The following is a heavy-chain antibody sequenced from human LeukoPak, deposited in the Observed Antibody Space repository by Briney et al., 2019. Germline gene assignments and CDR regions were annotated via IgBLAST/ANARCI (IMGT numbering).Heavy chain of an antibody. V-gene: IGHV4-39*07. J-gene: IGHJ6*03. CDR3: ARALIGGVYYYMDV. Sequence: SETLSLTCTVSGGSIDSSSYYWGWIRRPPGKGLEWIGSIYYSGSTYYNPSLKSRVTISLDTSKNQVSLKLSPVTAADTAVYYCARALIGGVYYYMDVWGTGTTVTVSS. CDR2: IYYSGST. CDR1: GGSIDSSSYY. D-gene: IGHD3-22*01.